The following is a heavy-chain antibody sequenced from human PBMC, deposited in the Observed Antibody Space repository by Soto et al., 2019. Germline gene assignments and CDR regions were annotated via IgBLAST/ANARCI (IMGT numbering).Heavy chain of an antibody. CDR1: GGTFGAYD. D-gene: IGHD5-12*01. V-gene: IGHV1-69*01. J-gene: IGHJ4*02. CDR3: ASAEVATTYFDY. CDR2: IIPAFGTP. Sequence: QVQLVQSGAEVKKPGSSVKVSCKSSGGTFGAYDISWVRQAPGQGLEWMGGIIPAFGTPTYAQRFQGRVTITADESTSTVYMELSSLRSEDPAVYYCASAEVATTYFDYWGQGTLVTVSS.